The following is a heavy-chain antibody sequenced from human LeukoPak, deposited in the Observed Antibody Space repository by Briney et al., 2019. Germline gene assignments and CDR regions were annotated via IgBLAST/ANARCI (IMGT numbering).Heavy chain of an antibody. CDR1: GGSISSSSYY. Sequence: SETLSLTCTVSGGSISSSSYYWGWIRQPPGKGLEWIGSIYYSGSTYYNPSLKSRVTISVDTSKNQFSLKLSSVTAADTAVYYCARGRIALRGGQDYWGQGTLVTVSS. D-gene: IGHD1-14*01. CDR3: ARGRIALRGGQDY. J-gene: IGHJ4*02. CDR2: IYYSGST. V-gene: IGHV4-39*07.